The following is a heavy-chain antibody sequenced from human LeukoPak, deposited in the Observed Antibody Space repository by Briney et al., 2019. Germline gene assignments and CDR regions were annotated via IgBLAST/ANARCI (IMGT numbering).Heavy chain of an antibody. V-gene: IGHV4-39*07. CDR3: ARRGYSSSWSRGGHWFDP. CDR1: GGSISSSSYY. J-gene: IGHJ5*02. Sequence: SETLSLTCTVSGGSISSSSYYWGWIRQPPGKGLVWIGSIYYSGSTYYNPSLKSRVTISVDTSKNQFSLKLSSVTAADTAVYYCARRGYSSSWSRGGHWFDPWGQGTLVTVSS. CDR2: IYYSGST. D-gene: IGHD6-13*01.